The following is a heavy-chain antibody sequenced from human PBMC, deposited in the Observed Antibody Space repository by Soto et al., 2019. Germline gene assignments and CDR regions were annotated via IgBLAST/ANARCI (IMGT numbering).Heavy chain of an antibody. D-gene: IGHD3-22*01. CDR1: GFTFSDYY. J-gene: IGHJ4*02. V-gene: IGHV3-11*06. CDR3: ASNGGYYYDSSGYYYDREADY. CDR2: ISSSSSYT. Sequence: GGSLRLSCAASGFTFSDYYMSWIRQAPGKGLEWVSYISSSSSYTNYADSVKGRFTISRDNAKNSLYLQMNSLRAEDTAVYYCASNGGYYYDSSGYYYDREADYWGQGTLVTVSS.